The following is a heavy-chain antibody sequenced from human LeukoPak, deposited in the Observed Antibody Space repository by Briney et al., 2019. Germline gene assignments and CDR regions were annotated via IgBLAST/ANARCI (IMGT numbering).Heavy chain of an antibody. CDR1: GGSTSSYY. J-gene: IGHJ6*03. D-gene: IGHD5-18*01. Sequence: SETLSLTCTVSGGSTSSYYWSWIRQPAGKGLEWIGRIYTSGSTNYNPSLKSRVTMSVDTSKNQFSLKLSSVTAADTAVYYCARDRSVDTADPSYYYYYMDVGGKGTTVTVSS. V-gene: IGHV4-4*07. CDR3: ARDRSVDTADPSYYYYYMDV. CDR2: IYTSGST.